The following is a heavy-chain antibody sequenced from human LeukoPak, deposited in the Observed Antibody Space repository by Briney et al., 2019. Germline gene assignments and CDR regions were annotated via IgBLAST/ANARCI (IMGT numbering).Heavy chain of an antibody. Sequence: GGSLGLSCAASGFTFSSYAMHWVRQAPGKGLDWVAVISNDGSKKYYADSVKGRFTISRDNSKNTLSLQVSSLRTEDTAVYYCAKDRYSYAFEYSDSWGQGTLVTVSS. CDR2: ISNDGSKK. CDR3: AKDRYSYAFEYSDS. D-gene: IGHD5-18*01. J-gene: IGHJ4*02. V-gene: IGHV3-30*04. CDR1: GFTFSSYA.